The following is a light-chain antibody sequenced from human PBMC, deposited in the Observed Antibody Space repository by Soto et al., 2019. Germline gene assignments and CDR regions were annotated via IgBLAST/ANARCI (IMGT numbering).Light chain of an antibody. CDR2: DAS. J-gene: IGKJ2*01. CDR1: QSVSSSY. Sequence: EIVLTQSPGTLSLSPGERATLSCRASQSVSSSYLAWYQQKPGQAPRLLIYDASSRATGIPDRFSGSGSGTDFTLTISRLEPEDFAVYYCQQYSSSPNTFGQGTKLEIK. CDR3: QQYSSSPNT. V-gene: IGKV3-20*01.